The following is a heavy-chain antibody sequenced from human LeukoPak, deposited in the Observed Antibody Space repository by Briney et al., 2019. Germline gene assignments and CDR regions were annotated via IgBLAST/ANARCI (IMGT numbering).Heavy chain of an antibody. D-gene: IGHD6-19*01. CDR3: ITVAVIYNSGWYDDY. Sequence: PGGSLRLSCAASGFIFSNEWMIWVRQAPGKGLEWVGRIKSKTDGGTTDYAAPVKGRFTISRDDSKNTLYLQMNSLKTEDTAVYYCITVAVIYNSGWYDDYWGQGTLVTVSS. V-gene: IGHV3-15*01. CDR2: IKSKTDGGTT. CDR1: GFIFSNEW. J-gene: IGHJ4*02.